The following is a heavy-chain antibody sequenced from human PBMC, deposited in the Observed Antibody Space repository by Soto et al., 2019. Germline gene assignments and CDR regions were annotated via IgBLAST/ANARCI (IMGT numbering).Heavy chain of an antibody. Sequence: QVQVVQSGDEVKETGASVRVSCKTSGYSFTAYGISWVRQAPGQGLEWMGWISCYNGKTKYAQKVQGRVTMTTDTSTSTAYTEVRSMRSDDTAIYYCASDAPPPELRFLEWHNYDYNGMDVWGQGTTVTVSS. CDR3: ASDAPPPELRFLEWHNYDYNGMDV. D-gene: IGHD3-3*01. CDR2: ISCYNGKT. J-gene: IGHJ6*02. CDR1: GYSFTAYG. V-gene: IGHV1-18*01.